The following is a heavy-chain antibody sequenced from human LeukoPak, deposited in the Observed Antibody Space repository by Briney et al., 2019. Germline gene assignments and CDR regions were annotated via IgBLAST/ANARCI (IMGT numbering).Heavy chain of an antibody. D-gene: IGHD3-3*01. CDR1: GFTFSSYA. J-gene: IGHJ4*02. Sequence: SGGSLRLSCAASGFTFSSYAMSWVRQAPGKGLEWVSAISSSGGSTYYADSVKGRFTISRDNSKNTLYLQMNSLRDEDTAVYYCAKYYDFWSGPFDYWGQGTLVTVSS. V-gene: IGHV3-23*01. CDR2: ISSSGGST. CDR3: AKYYDFWSGPFDY.